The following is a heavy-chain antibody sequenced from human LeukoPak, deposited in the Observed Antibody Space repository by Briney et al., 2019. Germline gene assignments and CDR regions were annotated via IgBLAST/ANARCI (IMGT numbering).Heavy chain of an antibody. CDR1: GYTFTSYD. Sequence: ASVKVSCKASGYTFTSYDINWVRQATGQGLEWMGGFDPEDGETIYAQKFQGRVTMTEDTSTDTAYMELSSLRSEDTAVYYCVQGAHAFDIWGQGTMVTVSS. CDR3: VQGAHAFDI. CDR2: FDPEDGET. J-gene: IGHJ3*02. D-gene: IGHD3-16*01. V-gene: IGHV1-24*01.